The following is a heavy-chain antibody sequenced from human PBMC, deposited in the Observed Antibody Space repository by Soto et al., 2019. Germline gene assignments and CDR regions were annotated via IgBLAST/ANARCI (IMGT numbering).Heavy chain of an antibody. CDR3: ARTEWLRPYTSFDY. V-gene: IGHV3-30-3*01. J-gene: IGHJ4*02. Sequence: GGSLRLSCAASGFTFSSYAMHWVRQAPGKGLEWVAVISYDGSNKYYADSVKGRFTISRDNSKNTLYLQMNSLRAEDTAVYYCARTEWLRPYTSFDYWGQGTLVTVSS. CDR1: GFTFSSYA. CDR2: ISYDGSNK. D-gene: IGHD5-12*01.